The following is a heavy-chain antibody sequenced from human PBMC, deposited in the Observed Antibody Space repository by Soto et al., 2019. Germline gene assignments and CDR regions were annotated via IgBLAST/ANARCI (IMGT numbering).Heavy chain of an antibody. CDR3: ARDLSITSFGVVIQTPDYYGMDV. D-gene: IGHD3-3*01. J-gene: IGHJ6*02. V-gene: IGHV6-1*01. CDR2: TYYRSKWYN. Sequence: PSQTLALNCAISGDSVSSNSAAWNWIRQSPSRGLEWLGRTYYRSKWYNDYAVSVKSRITRNPDPSKNQFSLQLNSVTPEDTAVYYCARDLSITSFGVVIQTPDYYGMDVWGQGATVTVSS. CDR1: GDSVSSNSAA.